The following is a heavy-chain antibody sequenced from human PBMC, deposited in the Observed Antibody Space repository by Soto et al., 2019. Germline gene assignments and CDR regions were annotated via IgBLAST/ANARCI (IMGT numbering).Heavy chain of an antibody. Sequence: SETLSRTCTVSGGSISSGDYYWSWIRQPPGKGLEWIGYMYYSGSTYYNPSLKSRVTISVDTSKNQLSLKLSSVTAADTAVYYCARDRGMGSVRGVMFYGMDVWGQGTTVPVPS. CDR1: GGSISSGDYY. D-gene: IGHD3-10*01. CDR3: ARDRGMGSVRGVMFYGMDV. V-gene: IGHV4-30-4*01. CDR2: MYYSGST. J-gene: IGHJ6*02.